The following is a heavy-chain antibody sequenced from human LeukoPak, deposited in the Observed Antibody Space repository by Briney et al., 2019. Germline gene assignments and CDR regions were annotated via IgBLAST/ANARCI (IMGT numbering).Heavy chain of an antibody. CDR1: GFTFTSSA. J-gene: IGHJ6*02. CDR2: IVVGSGNT. CDR3: AATLTIFGVVEGMDV. Sequence: SVKVSCKASGFTFTSSAVQWVRQARGQRLEWIGWIVVGSGNTNYAQKFQERVTITRDMSTSTAYMELSSLRSEDTAVYYYAATLTIFGVVEGMDVWGQGTTVTVSS. V-gene: IGHV1-58*01. D-gene: IGHD3-3*01.